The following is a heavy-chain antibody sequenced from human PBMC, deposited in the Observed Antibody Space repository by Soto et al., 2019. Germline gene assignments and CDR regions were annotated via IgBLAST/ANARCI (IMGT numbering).Heavy chain of an antibody. D-gene: IGHD3-22*01. Sequence: SETLSLTCTVSGGSVSSGSYYWSWIRQPPGKGLEWIGYIYYSGSTNYNPPLKSRVTISVDTSKNQFSLKLSSVTAADTAVYYCARYYDSSGYYDQIDYWGQGTLVTVSS. CDR1: GGSVSSGSYY. V-gene: IGHV4-61*01. CDR2: IYYSGST. J-gene: IGHJ4*02. CDR3: ARYYDSSGYYDQIDY.